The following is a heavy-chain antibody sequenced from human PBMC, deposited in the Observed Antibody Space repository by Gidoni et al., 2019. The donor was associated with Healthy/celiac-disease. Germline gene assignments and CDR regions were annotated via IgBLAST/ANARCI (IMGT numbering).Heavy chain of an antibody. V-gene: IGHV3-48*03. J-gene: IGHJ6*02. CDR2: ISSSGSTI. CDR1: GFTFSSYE. CDR3: ARDESYRYFDWLSHYGMDV. D-gene: IGHD3-9*01. Sequence: EVQLVESGGGLVQPGGSLRRSCAASGFTFSSYEMNWVRQAPGKGLEWVSYISSSGSTIYYADSVKGRFTISRDNAKNSLYLQMNSLRAEDTAVYYCARDESYRYFDWLSHYGMDVWGQGTTVTVSS.